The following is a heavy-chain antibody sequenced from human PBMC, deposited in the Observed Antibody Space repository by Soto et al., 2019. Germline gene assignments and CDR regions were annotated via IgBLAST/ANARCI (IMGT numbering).Heavy chain of an antibody. Sequence: PSQTLSLTCAISGDSVSSNSAAWNWIRQSPSRGLEWLGRTYYRSKWYNDYAVSVKSRITINPDTSKNQFSLQLNSVTPEDTAVYYCARVIQNSYGTINAFDIWGQGTMVTVSS. CDR1: GDSVSSNSAA. V-gene: IGHV6-1*01. CDR2: TYYRSKWYN. J-gene: IGHJ3*02. CDR3: ARVIQNSYGTINAFDI. D-gene: IGHD5-18*01.